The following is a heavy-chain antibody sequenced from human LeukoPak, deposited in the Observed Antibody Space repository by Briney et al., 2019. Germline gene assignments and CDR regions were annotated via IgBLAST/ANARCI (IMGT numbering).Heavy chain of an antibody. Sequence: SETLSLTCPVSGYPISSTYYWGWIRQPPGKGLEWIGSIYHSGSTYYNPSLKSRVTISVDASKNQFSLKLNSVTAADTAVYYCAREGRGATHYYYYMDGWGKGNTVTVSS. CDR2: IYHSGST. D-gene: IGHD1-26*01. CDR1: GYPISSTYY. V-gene: IGHV4-38-2*02. CDR3: AREGRGATHYYYYMDG. J-gene: IGHJ6*03.